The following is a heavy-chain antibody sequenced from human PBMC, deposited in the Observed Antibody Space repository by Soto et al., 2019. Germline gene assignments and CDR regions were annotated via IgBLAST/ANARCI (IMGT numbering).Heavy chain of an antibody. CDR3: ESARRITIFGERNWFDP. V-gene: IGHV4-31*03. Sequence: QVQLQESGPGLVKPSQTLSLTCTVSGGSISSGGYYWSWIRQHPGKGLEWIEYIYYSGSTSYNPSLMSRVTISVDTSTNQYSLTLISVTAADTAVYYCESARRITIFGERNWFDPCCHGTLLTLSS. J-gene: IGHJ5*02. CDR1: GGSISSGGYY. CDR2: IYYSGST. D-gene: IGHD3-3*01.